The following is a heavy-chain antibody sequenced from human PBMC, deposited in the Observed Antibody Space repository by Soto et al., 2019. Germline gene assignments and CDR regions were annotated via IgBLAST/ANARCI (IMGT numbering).Heavy chain of an antibody. CDR3: SRGSGGRMDD. CDR1: GTIFSSYT. CDR2: IIPILGET. Sequence: QVQLVQSGAEVKKPGSSVRVSCKASGTIFSSYTISWVRQAPGQGLEWMGRIIPILGETNSAQKFQGRVTLTADKSTNTAYMELNSLTLEDRAVYYWSRGSGGRMDDWGQGTTVTVSS. D-gene: IGHD3-16*01. V-gene: IGHV1-69*08. J-gene: IGHJ6*02.